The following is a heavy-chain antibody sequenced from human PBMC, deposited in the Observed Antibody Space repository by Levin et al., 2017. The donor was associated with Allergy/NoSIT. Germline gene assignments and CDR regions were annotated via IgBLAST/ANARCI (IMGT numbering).Heavy chain of an antibody. V-gene: IGHV5-51*01. CDR1: GYIFSTYW. J-gene: IGHJ6*02. D-gene: IGHD1-14*01. CDR3: ARRPRSPSDYFFGLDV. CDR2: IDPGDSDT. Sequence: GESLKISCKGSGYIFSTYWIAWVRQVPGKGLEWMGTIDPGDSDTRYGPSFQGQVTFSADKSIGTAYLQWTSLKASDTGIYYCARRPRSPSDYFFGLDVWGLGTSVTVS.